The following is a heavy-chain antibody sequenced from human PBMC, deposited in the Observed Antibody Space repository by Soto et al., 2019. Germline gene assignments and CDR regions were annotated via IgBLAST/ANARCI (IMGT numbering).Heavy chain of an antibody. CDR3: ARFRRNYFDD. CDR2: IYHIGTT. Sequence: SETLSLTCTVSGDSMSPFYWSWIRQPPGKGLEWIGYIYHIGTTTYNPSLKSRVTISLDSSKNQFSLKLSSVTAADTAVYYCARFRRNYFDDWGQGTLVTVSA. J-gene: IGHJ4*02. CDR1: GDSMSPFY. V-gene: IGHV4-59*01. D-gene: IGHD3-10*01.